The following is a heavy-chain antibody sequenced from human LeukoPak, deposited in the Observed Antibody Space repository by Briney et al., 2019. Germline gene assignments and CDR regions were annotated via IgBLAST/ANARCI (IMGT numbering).Heavy chain of an antibody. V-gene: IGHV3-23*01. CDR2: ISGTGGST. J-gene: IGHJ4*02. CDR1: GFTFSSYW. Sequence: GGSLRLSCAASGFTFSSYWMHWVRQAPGKGLEWVSAISGTGGSTYYADSVKGRFTISRDNSKNTLYLQMNSLRAEDTAVYYCAKDRQYIAARPDYWGQGTLVTVSS. CDR3: AKDRQYIAARPDY. D-gene: IGHD6-6*01.